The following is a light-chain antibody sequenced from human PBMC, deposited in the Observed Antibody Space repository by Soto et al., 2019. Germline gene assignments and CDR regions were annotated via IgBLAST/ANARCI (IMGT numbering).Light chain of an antibody. CDR3: QQYNSSSWT. J-gene: IGKJ1*01. CDR1: QTISSL. Sequence: DIQMTQSPSTLSVSVGDRVTITCRASQTISSLLAWYQQKPGKAPKLLIYKASILEPGVPSRLSGSGSGTEFTLTISSLQTDDFATYYCQQYNSSSWTFGQGTKGDI. V-gene: IGKV1-5*03. CDR2: KAS.